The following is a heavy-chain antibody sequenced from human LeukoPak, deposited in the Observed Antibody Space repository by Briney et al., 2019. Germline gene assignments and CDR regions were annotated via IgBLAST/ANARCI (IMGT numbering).Heavy chain of an antibody. CDR1: GFTFSNYG. J-gene: IGHJ4*02. Sequence: GGSLRLSCAASGFTFSNYGLSWVRQAPGKGLEWVSGITGSGGSTYYADSVKGRFTISRDNSKNTLYLQMNSLRAEDTAVYYCAKEQGSSGYYFDYWGQGTLVTVSS. D-gene: IGHD3-22*01. CDR3: AKEQGSSGYYFDY. CDR2: ITGSGGST. V-gene: IGHV3-23*01.